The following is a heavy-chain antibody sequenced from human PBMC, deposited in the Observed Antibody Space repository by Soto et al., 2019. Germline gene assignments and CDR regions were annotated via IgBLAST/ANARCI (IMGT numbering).Heavy chain of an antibody. V-gene: IGHV3-11*06. CDR3: ARYYYASGSYHYEFDY. Sequence: PGGSLRLSCAASGFTFSDYYMSWIRQAPGKGLEWVSYISSSSSSTTYADSAKGRFTISRDNAKNSLYLQMNSLRAEDTAVYYCARYYYASGSYHYEFDYWGQGTLVTSPQ. J-gene: IGHJ4*02. D-gene: IGHD3-10*01. CDR1: GFTFSDYY. CDR2: ISSSSSST.